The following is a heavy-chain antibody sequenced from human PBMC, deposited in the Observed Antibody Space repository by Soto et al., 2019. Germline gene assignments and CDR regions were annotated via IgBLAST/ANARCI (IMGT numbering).Heavy chain of an antibody. CDR1: GGSISSYY. CDR2: IYTSGST. V-gene: IGHV4-4*07. D-gene: IGHD5-12*01. J-gene: IGHJ5*02. Sequence: SETLSLTCTVSGGSISSYYWSWIRQPAGKGLEWIGRIYTSGSTNYNPSLKSRVTISVDKSKNQFSLKLSSVTAADTAVYYCAREVDIVATIGERWFDPWGQGTLVTVSS. CDR3: AREVDIVATIGERWFDP.